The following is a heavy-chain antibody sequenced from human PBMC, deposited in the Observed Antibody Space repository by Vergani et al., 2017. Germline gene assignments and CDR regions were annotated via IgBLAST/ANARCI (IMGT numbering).Heavy chain of an antibody. V-gene: IGHV4-39*01. J-gene: IGHJ3*02. CDR1: GGSISSSSYY. CDR3: ARRLAGDRGAFDI. Sequence: QLQLQESGPGLVKPSETLSLTCIVSGGSISSSSYYWGWIRQPPGKGLEWIGSIYYSGSTYYNPSLKSRITRTVDTTKNQFSLGLSSVTAADTAVYYCARRLAGDRGAFDIWGQGTMVTVSS. D-gene: IGHD6-19*01. CDR2: IYYSGST.